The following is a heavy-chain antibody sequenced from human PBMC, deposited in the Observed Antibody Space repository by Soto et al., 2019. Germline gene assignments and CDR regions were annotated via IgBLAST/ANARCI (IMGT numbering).Heavy chain of an antibody. D-gene: IGHD4-17*01. CDR1: GYTFTSYD. CDR2: MNPNSGNT. Sequence: QVQLVQSGAEVKKPGASVKVSCKASGYTFTSYDINWVRQATGQGLEWMGWMNPNSGNTGYAQKFQGRVTMTRNTSISTAYMELSSLRSEDTAVYYCARGFPIIYDYGDYSGEDAFVIWGQGTMVTVSS. V-gene: IGHV1-8*01. J-gene: IGHJ3*02. CDR3: ARGFPIIYDYGDYSGEDAFVI.